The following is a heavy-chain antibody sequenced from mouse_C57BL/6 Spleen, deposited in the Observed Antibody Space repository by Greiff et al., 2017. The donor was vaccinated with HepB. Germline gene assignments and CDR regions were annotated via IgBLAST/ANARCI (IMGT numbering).Heavy chain of an antibody. CDR1: GFNIKDDY. J-gene: IGHJ2*01. CDR3: TYYSNYVYYFDY. CDR2: IDPENGDT. D-gene: IGHD2-5*01. Sequence: EVQLQQSGAELVRPGASVKLSCTASGFNIKDDYMHWVKQRPEQGLEWIGWIDPENGDTEYASKFQGKATITADTSSNTAYLQLSSLTSEDTAVYYWTYYSNYVYYFDYWGQGTTLTVSS. V-gene: IGHV14-4*01.